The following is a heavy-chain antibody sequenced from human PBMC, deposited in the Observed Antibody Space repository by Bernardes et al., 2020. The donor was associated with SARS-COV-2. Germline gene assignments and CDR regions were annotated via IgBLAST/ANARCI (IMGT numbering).Heavy chain of an antibody. CDR2: ISYDGSTI. D-gene: IGHD2-2*01. J-gene: IGHJ3*01. Sequence: GGSLRLSCAASGFSFSSYWMHWVRQVPGKGLVWVSRISYDGSTIDYADSVKGRFTISRDNAKNTLSLQMNSLRVDDTAVYYCARADCTSSSCHRGDYGVWAQGTLVTVSS. CDR3: ARADCTSSSCHRGDYGV. V-gene: IGHV3-74*01. CDR1: GFSFSSYW.